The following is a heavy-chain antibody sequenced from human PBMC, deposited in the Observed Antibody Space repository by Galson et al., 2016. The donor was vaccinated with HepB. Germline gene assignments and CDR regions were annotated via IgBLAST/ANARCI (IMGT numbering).Heavy chain of an antibody. V-gene: IGHV3-23*01. D-gene: IGHD1-26*01. J-gene: IGHJ4*02. CDR3: VRDGFRYLSGGTAFDY. Sequence: SLRLSCAASRFTFSNFGMNWFRQAPGKGLERVSGVSDTGTTYYANYVKGRFTISRENSKNTLYLQLNSLRAEDTAVYHCVRDGFRYLSGGTAFDYWGLGTPVTVSS. CDR1: RFTFSNFG. CDR2: VSDTGTT.